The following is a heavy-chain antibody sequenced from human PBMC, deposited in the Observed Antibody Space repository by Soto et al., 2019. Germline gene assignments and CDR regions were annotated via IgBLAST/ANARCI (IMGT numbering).Heavy chain of an antibody. CDR2: IYPGDSDT. D-gene: IGHD4-17*01. V-gene: IGHV5-51*01. CDR1: GYNFTTDW. CDR3: ASQRGTTVTLTYFDY. Sequence: GESLKSSCKGSGYNFTTDWIGWVRQMPGKGLEGMGFIYPGDSDTRYSPSFQGQVTLSADKSISTAYLQWSSLKASDTATYYCASQRGTTVTLTYFDYWGQATLVTVST. J-gene: IGHJ4*02.